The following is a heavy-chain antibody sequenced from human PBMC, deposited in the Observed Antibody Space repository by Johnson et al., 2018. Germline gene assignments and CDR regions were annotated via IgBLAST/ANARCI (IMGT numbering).Heavy chain of an antibody. CDR1: GYSFTNYW. J-gene: IGHJ4*02. D-gene: IGHD3-22*01. CDR2: IYPGDSDT. Sequence: DQLVQSGAEVKKPGESLKISCKGSGYSFTNYWIAWVRQMPGKGLELMGIIYPGDSDTRYSLSWQGPVTISVDKSISTAYLEWSILKASDTAMYYCARRTNFDSNGYLSKSFDHWGQGALVTVSS. V-gene: IGHV5-51*03. CDR3: ARRTNFDSNGYLSKSFDH.